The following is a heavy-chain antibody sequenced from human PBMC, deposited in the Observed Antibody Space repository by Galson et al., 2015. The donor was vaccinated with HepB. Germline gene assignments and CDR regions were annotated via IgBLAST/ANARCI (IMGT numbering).Heavy chain of an antibody. J-gene: IGHJ3*02. CDR2: INHSGST. CDR1: GGSFSGYY. D-gene: IGHD2-21*02. CDR3: AVHIVVVTAPYDAFDI. Sequence: ETLSLTCAVYGGSFSGYYWSWIRQPPGKGLEWIGEINHSGSTYYNPSLKSRVTISVDTSKNQFSLKLSSVTAADTAVYYCAVHIVVVTAPYDAFDIWGQGTMVTVSS. V-gene: IGHV4-34*01.